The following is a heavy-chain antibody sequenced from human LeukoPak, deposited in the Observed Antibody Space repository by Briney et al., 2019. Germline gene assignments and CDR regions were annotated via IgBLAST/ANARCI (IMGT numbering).Heavy chain of an antibody. Sequence: PSETLSLTCTVSGGSISSSSYYWSWIRQPPGKGLEWIRYISYSGSTDSNPSLKSRVTISVDTSKNQISLKLSSVTAADTAVYYCARTYCRGGSCHFDYWGQGTLVTVSS. J-gene: IGHJ4*02. CDR3: ARTYCRGGSCHFDY. V-gene: IGHV4-61*05. CDR2: ISYSGST. D-gene: IGHD2-15*01. CDR1: GGSISSSSYY.